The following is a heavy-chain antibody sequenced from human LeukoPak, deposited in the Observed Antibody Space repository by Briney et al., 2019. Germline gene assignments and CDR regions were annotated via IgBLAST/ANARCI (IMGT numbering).Heavy chain of an antibody. D-gene: IGHD3-10*01. CDR1: GYTFTSYD. Sequence: ASVKVSCKASGYTFTSYDINWVRQATGQGLEWMGWMNPNSGNTGYAQKFQGRVTMTRNTSISTAYMELNSLRSEDTAVYYCARPSYYGSGSYKDYWGQGTLVTVSS. CDR2: MNPNSGNT. V-gene: IGHV1-8*01. J-gene: IGHJ4*02. CDR3: ARPSYYGSGSYKDY.